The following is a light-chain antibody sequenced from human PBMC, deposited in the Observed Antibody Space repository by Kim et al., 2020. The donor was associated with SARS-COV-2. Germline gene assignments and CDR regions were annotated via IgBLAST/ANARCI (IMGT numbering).Light chain of an antibody. CDR1: ASDVGAYNL. CDR3: CSYAGSSSWV. V-gene: IGLV2-23*01. CDR2: EGN. Sequence: GQLITLSCTGTASDVGAYNLVSWYQQYPGKGPKLIIYEGNKRAPGVSNRFSGSKSGSWASLTISGLQPEDEAEYHCCSYAGSSSWVFGGGTQLTVL. J-gene: IGLJ3*02.